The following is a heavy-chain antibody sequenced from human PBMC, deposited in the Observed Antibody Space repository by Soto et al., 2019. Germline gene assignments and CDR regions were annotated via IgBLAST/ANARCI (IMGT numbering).Heavy chain of an antibody. CDR2: IDSGGSNA. CDR1: GFTFSSYW. J-gene: IGHJ5*02. V-gene: IGHV3-74*01. D-gene: IGHD2-2*01. CDR3: ARRGCISTSCRDSWFDP. Sequence: EVQLVESGGGLVQPGGSLRLSCAASGFTFSSYWMHWVRQAPGKGLVWVSRIDSGGSNATYADSVKGRFTISRDNANNTLYLHMNSLRAEDTAVYYCARRGCISTSCRDSWFDPWGQGTLVTVSS.